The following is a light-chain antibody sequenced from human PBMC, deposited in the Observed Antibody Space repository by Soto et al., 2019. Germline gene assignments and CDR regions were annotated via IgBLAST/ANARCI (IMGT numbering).Light chain of an antibody. Sequence: EIVLTQSPGSLSLSPGERATLSCRASQSVDSSFFAWYQQKPGQAPRLLIYGASNRATGIPDRFSGRGSGTDFTLTINGLEPEDFAVYYCQQYVSSVTFGQGPKVEIK. CDR2: GAS. CDR3: QQYVSSVT. V-gene: IGKV3-20*01. CDR1: QSVDSSF. J-gene: IGKJ1*01.